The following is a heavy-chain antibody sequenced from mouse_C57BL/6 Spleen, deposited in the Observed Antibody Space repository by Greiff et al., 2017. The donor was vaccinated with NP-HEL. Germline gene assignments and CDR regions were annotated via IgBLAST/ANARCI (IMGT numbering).Heavy chain of an antibody. CDR2: ISYDGSN. Sequence: EVQLVESGPGLVKPSQSLSLTCSVTGYSITSGYYWNWIRQFPGIKLEWMGYISYDGSNNYNPSLKNRISITRDTSKNQFFLKLNSVTTEDTATYYCAKAAVVVPWYAMDYWGQGTSVTVSS. D-gene: IGHD1-1*01. CDR3: AKAAVVVPWYAMDY. J-gene: IGHJ4*01. CDR1: GYSITSGYY. V-gene: IGHV3-6*01.